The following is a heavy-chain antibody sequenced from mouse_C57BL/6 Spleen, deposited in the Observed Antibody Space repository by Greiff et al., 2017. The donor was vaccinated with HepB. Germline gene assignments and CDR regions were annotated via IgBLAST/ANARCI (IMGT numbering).Heavy chain of an antibody. D-gene: IGHD2-10*02. V-gene: IGHV5-9-1*02. J-gene: IGHJ1*03. Sequence: EVQRVESGEGLVKPGGSLKLSCAASGFTFSSYAMSWVRQTPEKRLEWVAYISSGGDYIYYADTVKGRFTISRDKARNTLYLQMSSRKSEDTAMYYCTRGSYGAYWYFDVWGTGTTVTVSS. CDR1: GFTFSSYA. CDR2: ISSGGDYI. CDR3: TRGSYGAYWYFDV.